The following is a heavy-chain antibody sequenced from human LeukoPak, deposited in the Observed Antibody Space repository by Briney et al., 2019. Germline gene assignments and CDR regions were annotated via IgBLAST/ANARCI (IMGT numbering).Heavy chain of an antibody. J-gene: IGHJ6*03. CDR1: GFTFSSYA. D-gene: IGHD2-2*01. CDR3: AKHQRDIVVVPAGVGYYMDV. V-gene: IGHV3-23*01. Sequence: GGSLRLSCAASGFTFSSYAMSWVRQAPGKGLEWVSAISGSGDSTYYADSVKGRFTISRDNSKNTLYLQMNSLRAEDTAVYYCAKHQRDIVVVPAGVGYYMDVWGKGTTVTVSS. CDR2: ISGSGDST.